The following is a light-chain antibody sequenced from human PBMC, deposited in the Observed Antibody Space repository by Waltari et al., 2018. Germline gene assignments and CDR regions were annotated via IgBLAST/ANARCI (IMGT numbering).Light chain of an antibody. J-gene: IGLJ3*02. CDR1: IDDGGGYNY. CDR2: DGT. V-gene: IGLV2-8*01. Sequence: QSALTQPPSASGAPGQAVTIPCTGTIDDGGGYNYGPWYQQHPGKAPKLMIYDGTKRPSGVPDRFSGSKSGNTASLTVSGLQAEDEADYYCSSYAGSNTWVFGGGTKLTVL. CDR3: SSYAGSNTWV.